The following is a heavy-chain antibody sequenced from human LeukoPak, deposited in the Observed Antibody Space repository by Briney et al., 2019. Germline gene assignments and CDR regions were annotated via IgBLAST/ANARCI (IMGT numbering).Heavy chain of an antibody. D-gene: IGHD3-10*01. CDR2: IYYSGST. V-gene: IGHV4-39*01. CDR3: ARTITMIRGVVTPGEYWYFDL. J-gene: IGHJ2*01. Sequence: KTSETLSLTCAVSGGSISTSNYYWGWIRQPPGKGLEWIGSIYYSGSTYHNPSLESRVTMSVDTSKNQVSLNLSSVTATDTAVYYCARTITMIRGVVTPGEYWYFDLWGRGTLVTVSS. CDR1: GGSISTSNYY.